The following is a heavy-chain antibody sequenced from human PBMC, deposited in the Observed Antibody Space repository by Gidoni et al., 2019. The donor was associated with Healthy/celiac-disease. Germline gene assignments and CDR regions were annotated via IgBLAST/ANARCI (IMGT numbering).Heavy chain of an antibody. CDR2: ISGSGGST. D-gene: IGHD6-19*01. CDR3: AKVGSGWVWLTPNQNFDY. CDR1: GFTLSSYA. Sequence: EVQLVESGGGLVQPGGSLRLSCAASGFTLSSYAMSWVRQAPGKGLEWVSAISGSGGSTYYADSVKGRFTISRDNSKNTLYLQMNSLRAEDTAVYYCAKVGSGWVWLTPNQNFDYWGQGTLVTVSS. V-gene: IGHV3-23*04. J-gene: IGHJ4*02.